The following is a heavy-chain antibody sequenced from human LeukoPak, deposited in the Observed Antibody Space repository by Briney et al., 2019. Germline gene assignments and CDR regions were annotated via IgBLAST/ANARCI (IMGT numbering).Heavy chain of an antibody. D-gene: IGHD3-3*01. CDR1: GFTFSSYS. CDR2: ISSSSSTI. CDR3: ARSHVLRFLEWFPNYNWFDP. Sequence: GGSLRLSCAASGFTFSSYSMNWAGQAPGKGLGWVSYISSSSSTIYYADSVKGRFTISRDNAKNSLYLQMNSLRAEDTAVYYCARSHVLRFLEWFPNYNWFDPWGQGTLVTVSS. J-gene: IGHJ5*02. V-gene: IGHV3-48*01.